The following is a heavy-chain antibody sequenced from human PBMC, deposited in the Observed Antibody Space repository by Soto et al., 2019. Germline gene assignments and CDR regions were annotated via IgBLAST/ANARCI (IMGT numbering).Heavy chain of an antibody. CDR1: GFTFSSYG. CDR3: AKSLDY. V-gene: IGHV3-30*18. CDR2: ISYDGSNK. J-gene: IGHJ4*02. Sequence: QVQLAESGGGVVQPGRSLRLSCAASGFTFSSYGMHWVRQAPGKGLEWVAVISYDGSNKYYADSVKGRFTISRDNSKNTLYLQMNSLRAEDTAVYYCAKSLDYWGQGTLVTVSS.